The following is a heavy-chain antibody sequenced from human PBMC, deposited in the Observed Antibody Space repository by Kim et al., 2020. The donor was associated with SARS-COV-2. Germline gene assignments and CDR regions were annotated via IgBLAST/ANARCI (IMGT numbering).Heavy chain of an antibody. CDR1: GFTFSSYS. CDR3: ARNLVGATTYYYYYGMDV. CDR2: ISSSSSYI. J-gene: IGHJ6*02. D-gene: IGHD1-26*01. Sequence: GGSLRLSCAASGFTFSSYSMNWVRQAPGKGLEWVSSISSSSSYIYYADSVKGRSTISRDNAKNSLYLQMNSLRAEDTAVYYCARNLVGATTYYYYYGMDVWGQGTTVTVSS. V-gene: IGHV3-21*01.